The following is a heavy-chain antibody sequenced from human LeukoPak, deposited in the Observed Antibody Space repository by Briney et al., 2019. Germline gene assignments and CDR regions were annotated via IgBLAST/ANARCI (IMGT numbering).Heavy chain of an antibody. CDR3: VRLNPLGDAFDI. Sequence: ASVKVSCKASGYTFTSYAMHWVRQAPGQRLEWMGWINAGNGNTKYSQKFQGRVTITRDTSASTAYMELGSLRSEDTAVYYCVRLNPLGDAFDIWGQGTMVTVSS. J-gene: IGHJ3*02. D-gene: IGHD1-14*01. CDR1: GYTFTSYA. CDR2: INAGNGNT. V-gene: IGHV1-3*01.